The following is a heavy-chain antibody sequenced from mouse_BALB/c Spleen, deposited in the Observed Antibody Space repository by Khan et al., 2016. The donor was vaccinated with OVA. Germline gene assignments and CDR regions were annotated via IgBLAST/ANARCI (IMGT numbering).Heavy chain of an antibody. CDR1: GISITTGNYR. J-gene: IGHJ2*01. V-gene: IGHV3-5*02. Sequence: EVQLQESGPGLVKPSQTVSLTCTVTGISITTGNYRWSWIRQFPGNKLEWIGYIFYSGTTTYNPSLTSRASITRDTSKTQFFLEMNSLTAEDRATYYCARDRGGFDSYYFDYWGQGTTLTVSS. D-gene: IGHD2-2*01. CDR2: IFYSGTT. CDR3: ARDRGGFDSYYFDY.